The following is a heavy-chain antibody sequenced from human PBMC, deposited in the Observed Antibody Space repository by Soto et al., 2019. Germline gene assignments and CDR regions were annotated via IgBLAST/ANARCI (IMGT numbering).Heavy chain of an antibody. J-gene: IGHJ2*01. CDR2: INPDTGGT. CDR1: GYTFNAYY. CDR3: ARAVGRDGSSWYSGAYDL. Sequence: ASVKLSCKASGYTFNAYYIHWVRQVPGQGLEWMGWINPDTGGTDYRQKFQGRVTMTRDTSVSTVYMELNRLTSDDTAVYFCARAVGRDGSSWYSGAYDLWGR. V-gene: IGHV1-2*02. D-gene: IGHD1-26*01.